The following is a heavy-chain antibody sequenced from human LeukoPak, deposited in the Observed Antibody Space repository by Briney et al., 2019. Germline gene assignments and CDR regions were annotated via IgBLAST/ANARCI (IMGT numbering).Heavy chain of an antibody. V-gene: IGHV4-59*01. CDR3: ARGDYCGSGITLGKWFDP. J-gene: IGHJ5*02. D-gene: IGHD3-10*01. CDR1: GGSISSYY. CDR2: IHYSGST. Sequence: SETLSLTCTVSGGSISSYYWSWIRQPPGTGLEWIGYIHYSGSTNYNPSLKSRVTISVDTSKNQSSLKLSSVTAADTAVYYCARGDYCGSGITLGKWFDPWGQGTLVTVSS.